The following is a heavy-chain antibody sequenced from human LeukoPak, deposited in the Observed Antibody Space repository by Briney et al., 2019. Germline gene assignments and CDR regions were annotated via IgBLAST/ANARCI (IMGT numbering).Heavy chain of an antibody. CDR2: INHSGST. CDR3: ARSLLYGMDV. J-gene: IGHJ6*02. CDR1: GGSFSGYY. D-gene: IGHD1-26*01. Sequence: SETLSLTCAVYGGSFSGYYWSWIRRPPGKGLEWIGEINHSGSTNYNPSLKSRVTISVDTSKNQFSLKLSSVTAADTAVYYCARSLLYGMDVWGQGTTVTVSS. V-gene: IGHV4-34*01.